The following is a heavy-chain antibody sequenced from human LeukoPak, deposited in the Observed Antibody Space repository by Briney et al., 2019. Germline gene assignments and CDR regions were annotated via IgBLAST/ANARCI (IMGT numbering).Heavy chain of an antibody. V-gene: IGHV1-18*01. CDR2: ISAYNGNT. CDR1: GYTFTSYG. CDR3: ARDGDSCTSTSCYYPLDY. D-gene: IGHD2-2*01. Sequence: ASVKVSCKTSGYTFTSYGISWVRQAPGQGLEWMGWISAYNGNTNYAQKLQGRVTMTTDTSTSTAYMELRSLRSDDTAVYYCARDGDSCTSTSCYYPLDYWGQGTLVTVFS. J-gene: IGHJ4*02.